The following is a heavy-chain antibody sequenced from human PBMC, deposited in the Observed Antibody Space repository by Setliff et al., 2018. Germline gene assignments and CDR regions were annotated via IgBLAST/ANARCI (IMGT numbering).Heavy chain of an antibody. CDR3: ARQGGNYYFQY. D-gene: IGHD3-16*01. CDR2: ISGYTGET. J-gene: IGHJ4*02. V-gene: IGHV1-18*03. Sequence: ASVKVSCKTSGFSFTSFGFSWVRQAPGQGLEWMGSISGYTGETNYAQKFQARVTMTADTSASTAYVELSSLTSEDMAVYYCARQGGNYYFQYWGQGTLVTVSS. CDR1: GFSFTSFG.